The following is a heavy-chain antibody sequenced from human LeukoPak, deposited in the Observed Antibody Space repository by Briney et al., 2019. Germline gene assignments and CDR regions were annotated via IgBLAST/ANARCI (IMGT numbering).Heavy chain of an antibody. J-gene: IGHJ5*02. CDR3: ARGHYYYGSGSSNWFDP. D-gene: IGHD3-10*01. V-gene: IGHV4-34*01. CDR1: GGSFSGYY. Sequence: PSETLSLTCAVYGGSFSGYYWSWIRQPPGKGLEWIGEINHSGSTNYNPSLESRVTISVDTSKNQFSLKLSSVTAADTAVYYCARGHYYYGSGSSNWFDPWGQGTLVTVSS. CDR2: INHSGST.